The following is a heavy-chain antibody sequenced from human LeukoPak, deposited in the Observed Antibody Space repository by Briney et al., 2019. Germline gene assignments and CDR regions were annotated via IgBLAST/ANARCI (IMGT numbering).Heavy chain of an antibody. CDR1: GGSISSNS. J-gene: IGHJ4*02. V-gene: IGHV4-59*12. D-gene: IGHD5-12*01. Sequence: SETLSLTCTVSGGSISSNSWSWIRQPPGKGLEWIGYIYHSGSTYYNPSLKSRVTISVDRSKNQFSLKLSSVTAADTAVYYCATDKGYHYYWGQGTLVTVSS. CDR3: ATDKGYHYY. CDR2: IYHSGST.